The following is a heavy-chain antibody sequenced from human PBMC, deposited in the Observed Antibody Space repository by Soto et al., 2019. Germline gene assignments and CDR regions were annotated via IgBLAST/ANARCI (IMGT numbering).Heavy chain of an antibody. CDR1: GGSITTGGAS. CDR3: VGGRFQVVWGKPYFDS. V-gene: IGHV4-31*03. D-gene: IGHD3-16*01. CDR2: IYHSGNT. J-gene: IGHJ4*02. Sequence: KPSETLSLTCTVSGGSITTGGASCSWIHQHSGKGLEWNGNIYHSGNTYYNPSLKSRLTISLDTSKNDFSTIVDSVTPADMAVYYCVGGRFQVVWGKPYFDSWAQGPLATVSS.